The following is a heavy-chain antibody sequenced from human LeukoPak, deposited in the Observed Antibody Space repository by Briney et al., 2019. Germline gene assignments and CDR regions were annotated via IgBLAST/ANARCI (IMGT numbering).Heavy chain of an antibody. CDR1: GGSISSSNW. D-gene: IGHD3-16*02. CDR3: ARELPYYDYVWGSYRPGEFDY. V-gene: IGHV4-4*02. CDR2: IYHSGST. Sequence: SETLSLTCAVSGGSISSSNWWSWVRQPPGKGLEWIGEIYHSGSTNYNPSLKSRVTISVDTSKNQFSLKLSSVTAADTAVYYCARELPYYDYVWGSYRPGEFDYWGQGTLVTVSS. J-gene: IGHJ4*02.